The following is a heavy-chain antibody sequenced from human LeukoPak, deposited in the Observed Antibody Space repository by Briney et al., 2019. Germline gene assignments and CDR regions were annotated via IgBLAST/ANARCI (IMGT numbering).Heavy chain of an antibody. D-gene: IGHD3-16*01. J-gene: IGHJ4*02. CDR3: ARVFGDRAYFDY. CDR2: IWYDGSDK. Sequence: HPGGSLRLSCAASGFTFSSYGMHWVRQAPGKGLEWVAVIWYDGSDKYYVDSVKGRFTISRDNSKNTLYLQMDGLRAEDTAVYYCARVFGDRAYFDYWGQGARVTVSS. V-gene: IGHV3-33*01. CDR1: GFTFSSYG.